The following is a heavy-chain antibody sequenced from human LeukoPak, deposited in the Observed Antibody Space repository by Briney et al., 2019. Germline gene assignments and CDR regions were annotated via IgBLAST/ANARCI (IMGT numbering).Heavy chain of an antibody. Sequence: GGSLTLSCAASGFTVSSNYMSWVRQAPGKGLEWVSVIYSGGSTYYADSVKGRFTISRDNSKNTLYLQMTSLRAEDTAVYHCARGKVGVVRFGLYGMDVWGQGTTVTVSS. CDR3: ARGKVGVVRFGLYGMDV. D-gene: IGHD2-15*01. CDR2: IYSGGST. J-gene: IGHJ6*02. V-gene: IGHV3-66*02. CDR1: GFTVSSNY.